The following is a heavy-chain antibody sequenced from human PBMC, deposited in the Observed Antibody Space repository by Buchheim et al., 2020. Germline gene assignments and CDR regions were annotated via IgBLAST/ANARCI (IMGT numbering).Heavy chain of an antibody. J-gene: IGHJ4*02. D-gene: IGHD6-19*01. V-gene: IGHV3-23*01. CDR2: INFSGGTT. Sequence: EVQLLESGGNLVQPGGSLRLSCAASGFSFSSQTMIWVRQAPGKGLEWLSGINFSGGTTYADSVKGRFTSSRDNSNNTLYLQMNSLRVEDTAVYFCAKGLFSSGWSPFDYCGQGTL. CDR3: AKGLFSSGWSPFDY. CDR1: GFSFSSQT.